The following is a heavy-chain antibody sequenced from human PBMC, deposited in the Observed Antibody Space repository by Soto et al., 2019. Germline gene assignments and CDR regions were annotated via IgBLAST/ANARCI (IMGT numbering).Heavy chain of an antibody. CDR2: MNPNSGNT. V-gene: IGHV1-8*01. Sequence: QVQLVQSGAEVKKPGASVKVSCKASGYTFTSFDINWVRQTTGQGLEWMGWMNPNSGNTGYAQKFQGRVTMTRNTSTSTAYMELSSLRSEDTAVYYCARAYTWGVAVAGTWGQGTLVTVSS. D-gene: IGHD6-19*01. CDR1: GYTFTSFD. J-gene: IGHJ4*02. CDR3: ARAYTWGVAVAGT.